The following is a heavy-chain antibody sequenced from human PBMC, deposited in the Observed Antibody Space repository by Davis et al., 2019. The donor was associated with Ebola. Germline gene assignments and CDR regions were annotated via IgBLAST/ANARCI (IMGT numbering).Heavy chain of an antibody. CDR3: ARAPAGRWQWPGTACDY. D-gene: IGHD6-19*01. V-gene: IGHV3-7*04. J-gene: IGHJ4*02. CDR2: IKEDGSEQ. Sequence: PGGSLRLSCAASGFTFSSRWMSWVRQAPGKGLEWVANIKEDGSEQSYVDSVKGRFTISRDNAKNSLYLQLNSLRPEDTALYYCARAPAGRWQWPGTACDYWGQGTLVTVSS. CDR1: GFTFSSRW.